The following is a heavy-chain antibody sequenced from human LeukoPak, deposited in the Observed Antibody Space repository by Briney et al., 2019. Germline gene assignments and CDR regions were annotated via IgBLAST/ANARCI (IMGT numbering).Heavy chain of an antibody. CDR3: ARQGRESVTRSSSFAY. V-gene: IGHV4-39*01. D-gene: IGHD6-6*01. Sequence: PSETLSLTCTVSGGSISSSSYYWGWIRQPPGKGLEWIGSIYYSGSTYYNPSLKSRVTISVDTSKNQFSLKLSSVTAADTAVYYCARQGRESVTRSSSFAYWGQGTLVTVSS. CDR1: GGSISSSSYY. CDR2: IYYSGST. J-gene: IGHJ4*02.